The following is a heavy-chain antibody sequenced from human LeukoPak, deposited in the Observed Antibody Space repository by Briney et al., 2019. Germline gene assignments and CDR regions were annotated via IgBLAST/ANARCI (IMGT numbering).Heavy chain of an antibody. V-gene: IGHV3-11*05. CDR2: ISDTTSYT. CDR3: ARANDLIDS. Sequence: PGGSLRLSCAASGFTFSDYYMSWIRQAPGKGLEWVSYISDTTSYTNYADSVKGRFTISRDNAKNSLYLQMNSLRAEDTAVYYCARANDLIDSWGQGTLVTVSS. J-gene: IGHJ4*02. CDR1: GFTFSDYY.